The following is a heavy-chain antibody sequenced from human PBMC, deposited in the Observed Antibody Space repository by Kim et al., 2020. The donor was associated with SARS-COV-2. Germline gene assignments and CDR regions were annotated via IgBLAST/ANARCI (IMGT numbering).Heavy chain of an antibody. V-gene: IGHV3-64*01. CDR3: ARDRCSGGSYYPPTPNYYYYGMAV. J-gene: IGHJ6*02. CDR1: GFTFSSYA. Sequence: GGSLRPSCAASGFTFSSYAMHWVRQAPGKGLEYVSAISSNGGSTYYANSVKGRFTISRDNSKNTLYLQMGSLRAEDMAVYYCARDRCSGGSYYPPTPNYYYYGMAVWGQGTTVTVSS. D-gene: IGHD2-15*01. CDR2: ISSNGGST.